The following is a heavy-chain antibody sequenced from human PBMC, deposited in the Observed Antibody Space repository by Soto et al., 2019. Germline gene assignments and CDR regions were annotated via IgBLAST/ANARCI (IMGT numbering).Heavy chain of an antibody. Sequence: VESLKISCKGSGYSFTSYWIGWVRQMPGKGLDWMGIIYPCYSXXXXXXXCXXXXXXXSDXXIIXXXVXXXXXXXXYTAMYYCARGPDAFDIWGQGTMVTVS. J-gene: IGHJ3*02. CDR3: ARGPDAFDI. CDR2: IYPCYSXX. CDR1: GYSFTSYW. V-gene: IGHV5-51*01. D-gene: IGHD3-10*01.